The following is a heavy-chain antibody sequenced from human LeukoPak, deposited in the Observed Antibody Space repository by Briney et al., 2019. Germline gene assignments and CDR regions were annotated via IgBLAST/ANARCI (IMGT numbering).Heavy chain of an antibody. V-gene: IGHV3-66*01. Sequence: GGSLRLSCAASGFTVTTNYISWVRQAPGKGLEWVSVIYSDGAAYFADSVKGRFSISRDNSKNMVYLQMNNLRAEDTAVYCCARGYGYLDYWGQGTLVTVSS. D-gene: IGHD4-17*01. J-gene: IGHJ4*02. CDR3: ARGYGYLDY. CDR2: IYSDGAA. CDR1: GFTVTTNY.